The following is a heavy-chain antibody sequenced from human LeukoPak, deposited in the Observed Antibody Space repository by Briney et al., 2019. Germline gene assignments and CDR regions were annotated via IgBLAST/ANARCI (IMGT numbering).Heavy chain of an antibody. J-gene: IGHJ4*02. CDR1: GFTFSSYS. CDR3: ARSRTTYYYDSSSHY. CDR2: ISSSSSII. V-gene: IGHV3-48*04. D-gene: IGHD3-22*01. Sequence: GGSLRLSCAASGFTFSSYSMNWVRQAPGKGLEWVSYISSSSSIIYYADSVKGRFTISRDNAKNSLYLQMNSLRAEDTAVYYCARSRTTYYYDSSSHYWGQGTLVTVSS.